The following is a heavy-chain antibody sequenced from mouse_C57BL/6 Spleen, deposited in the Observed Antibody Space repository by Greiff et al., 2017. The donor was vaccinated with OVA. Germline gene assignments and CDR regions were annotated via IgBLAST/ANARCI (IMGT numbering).Heavy chain of an antibody. CDR2: IHPSDSDT. V-gene: IGHV1-74*01. Sequence: VQLQQPGAELVKPGASVKVSCKASGYTFTSYWMHWVKQRPGQGLEWIGRIHPSDSDTNYNQKFKGKATLTVAKSSSTAYMQISSLTSEDSAVYYCAIERGMIYYGNYGYFDYWGQGTTLTVSS. CDR3: AIERGMIYYGNYGYFDY. CDR1: GYTFTSYW. D-gene: IGHD2-1*01. J-gene: IGHJ2*01.